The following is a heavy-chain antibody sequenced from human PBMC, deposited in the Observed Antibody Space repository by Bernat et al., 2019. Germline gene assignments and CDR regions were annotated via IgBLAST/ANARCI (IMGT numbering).Heavy chain of an antibody. J-gene: IGHJ4*02. CDR1: GGSISSYY. D-gene: IGHD4-17*01. CDR2: INYSGST. V-gene: IGHV4-59*01. Sequence: QVQLQESGPGLVKPSETLSLTCTVSGGSISSYYWSWIRQPPGKGLVWMGCINYSGSTNYNPSLRSRVTISVDTSKNQFFLKRSSVTAADTAVYYCARGCDGDYVFDYWGQGTLVTVSS. CDR3: ARGCDGDYVFDY.